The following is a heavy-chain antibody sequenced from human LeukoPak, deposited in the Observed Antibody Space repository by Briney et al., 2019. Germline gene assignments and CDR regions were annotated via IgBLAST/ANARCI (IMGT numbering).Heavy chain of an antibody. CDR1: GFTFSNYE. Sequence: GGSLRLSCAASGFTFSNYEINWVRQAPGKGLEWVSYISSSGSTIYYADSAKGRFTISRDNAKNSLYLQMNSLRAEDTAVYYCASSVHSSSWNLNYWGQGTLVTVSS. CDR3: ASSVHSSSWNLNY. D-gene: IGHD6-13*01. V-gene: IGHV3-48*03. J-gene: IGHJ4*02. CDR2: ISSSGSTI.